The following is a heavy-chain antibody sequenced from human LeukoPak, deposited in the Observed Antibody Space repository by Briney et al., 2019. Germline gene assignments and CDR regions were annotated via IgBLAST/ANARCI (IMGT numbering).Heavy chain of an antibody. Sequence: PGGSLRLSCAASGFTVSSNYMSWVRRAPGKGLEWVSVIYSGGSTYYADSVKGRFTISRDNSKNTLYLQMNSLRAEDTAVYYCARDTLTSSGYYYFDYWGQGTLVTVSS. CDR2: IYSGGST. D-gene: IGHD3-22*01. CDR1: GFTVSSNY. CDR3: ARDTLTSSGYYYFDY. V-gene: IGHV3-53*01. J-gene: IGHJ4*02.